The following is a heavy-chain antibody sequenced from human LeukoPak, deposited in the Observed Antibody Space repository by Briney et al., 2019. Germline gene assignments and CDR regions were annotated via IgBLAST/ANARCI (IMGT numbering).Heavy chain of an antibody. CDR3: ARVGITGTTPFDY. D-gene: IGHD1-7*01. J-gene: IGHJ4*02. Sequence: SETLSLTCAVYGGSFSGYYWSWIRQPPGKGLEWIWEINHSGSTNYNPSLKSRVTISVDTSKNQFSLKLSSVTAADTAVYYCARVGITGTTPFDYWGQGTLVTVSS. CDR2: INHSGST. CDR1: GGSFSGYY. V-gene: IGHV4-34*01.